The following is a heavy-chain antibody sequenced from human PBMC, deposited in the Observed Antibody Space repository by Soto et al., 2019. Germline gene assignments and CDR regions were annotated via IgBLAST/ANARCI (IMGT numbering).Heavy chain of an antibody. D-gene: IGHD6-6*01. Sequence: GGSLGLSCAASGFTFSSYSMNWVRQAPGKGLEWVSYISSSSSTIYYADSVKGRFTISRDNAKNSLYLQMNSLRDEDTAVYYCARPEYSSSSYGMDVWGKGTTVTVSS. V-gene: IGHV3-48*02. CDR2: ISSSSSTI. CDR3: ARPEYSSSSYGMDV. J-gene: IGHJ6*04. CDR1: GFTFSSYS.